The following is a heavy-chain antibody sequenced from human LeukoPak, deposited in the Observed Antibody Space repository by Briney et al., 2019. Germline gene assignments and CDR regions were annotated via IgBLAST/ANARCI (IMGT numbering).Heavy chain of an antibody. V-gene: IGHV4-30-4*01. Sequence: SETLSLTCTVSGGSISSGDYYWGWIRQPPGKGLEWIGYIYYSGSTYYNPSLKSRVTISVDTSKNQFSLKLGSVTAADTAVYYCARGGTNDAFDIWGQGTMVTVSS. D-gene: IGHD1-1*01. CDR2: IYYSGST. CDR1: GGSISSGDYY. J-gene: IGHJ3*02. CDR3: ARGGTNDAFDI.